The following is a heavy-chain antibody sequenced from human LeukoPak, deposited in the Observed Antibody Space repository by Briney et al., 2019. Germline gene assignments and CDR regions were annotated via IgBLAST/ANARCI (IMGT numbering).Heavy chain of an antibody. CDR2: VLYSGST. CDR1: GVSISSGHYY. J-gene: IGHJ5*02. CDR3: ARHTIDTTLGGVPDYFDA. D-gene: IGHD3-16*01. Sequence: SDTLSLTCTVSGVSISSGHYYWAWIRQPPGRGLECIASVLYSGSTYYDPSFNGRVTLSVDTSKNQFSLRLSSVTAADTAIYYCARHTIDTTLGGVPDYFDAWGQGTPVTVSS. V-gene: IGHV4-39*07.